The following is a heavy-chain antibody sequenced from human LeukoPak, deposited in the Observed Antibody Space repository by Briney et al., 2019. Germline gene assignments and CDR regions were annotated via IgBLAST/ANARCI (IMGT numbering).Heavy chain of an antibody. Sequence: PGGSLRLSCAASGFTFSSYWMSWVRQAPGKGLEWVANIKQDGSEKYYVDSVKGRFTISRDNAKNSLYLQMNSLRAEDTAVYYCARDYSNYRYYYYGMDVWGQGTTVTVSS. CDR3: ARDYSNYRYYYYGMDV. CDR1: GFTFSSYW. J-gene: IGHJ6*02. CDR2: IKQDGSEK. D-gene: IGHD4-11*01. V-gene: IGHV3-7*03.